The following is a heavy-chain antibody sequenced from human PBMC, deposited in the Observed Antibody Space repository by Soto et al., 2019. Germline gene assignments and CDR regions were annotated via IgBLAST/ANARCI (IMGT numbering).Heavy chain of an antibody. D-gene: IGHD3-16*01. CDR3: ARHNGPLYVGYYYDMDV. V-gene: IGHV4-39*01. CDR1: GPSISSSSYY. CDR2: IYYSGYT. Sequence: SDTLSLTCTLSGPSISSSSYYWGWIRPPPGKGLEWIGSIYYSGYTYYNPSLKSRVTISVDTSKNQFSLKLSSVTAADTAVYYCARHNGPLYVGYYYDMDVWGQGTTVT. J-gene: IGHJ6*02.